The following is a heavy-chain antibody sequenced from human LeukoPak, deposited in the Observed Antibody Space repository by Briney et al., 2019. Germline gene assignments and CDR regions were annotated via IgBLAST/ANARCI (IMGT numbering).Heavy chain of an antibody. V-gene: IGHV3-30-3*01. J-gene: IGHJ4*02. CDR1: GFTFSSYA. CDR2: TSYDGSNK. Sequence: QSGGSLRLSCAASGFTFSSYAIHWVRQAPGKGLEWLAVTSYDGSNKFYADSVKGRFSISRDNSKNTVFLQMNSLGPDDTALYYCVRVGGGYYYGFDFDFWGQGTVVTVSS. CDR3: VRVGGGYYYGFDFDF. D-gene: IGHD3-22*01.